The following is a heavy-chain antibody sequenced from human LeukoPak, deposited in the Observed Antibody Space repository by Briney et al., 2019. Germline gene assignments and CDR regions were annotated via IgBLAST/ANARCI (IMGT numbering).Heavy chain of an antibody. CDR1: GFSVSSNY. Sequence: GGSLRLSCAASGFSVSSNYMSWVRQTPGKGLECVSLIYSGGNTYYADSVKGRFTISRDHSKNTLYLQMNTLRAEDTAVYYCAKGGCSSTSCYYYMDVWGKGTTVTISS. J-gene: IGHJ6*03. V-gene: IGHV3-53*01. CDR3: AKGGCSSTSCYYYMDV. D-gene: IGHD2-2*01. CDR2: IYSGGNT.